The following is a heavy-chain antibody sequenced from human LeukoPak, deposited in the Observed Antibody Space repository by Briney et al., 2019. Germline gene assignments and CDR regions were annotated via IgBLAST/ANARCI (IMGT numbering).Heavy chain of an antibody. Sequence: PGGSLRLSCAASGFTFSSYDMNWVRQAPGKGLEWVSYISSSGSTIYYADSVKGRFTISRDNSKNTLYLQMNSLRAEDTAVYYCAKDGRYSSSLDAFDVWGQGTMVTVSS. J-gene: IGHJ3*01. D-gene: IGHD6-6*01. CDR1: GFTFSSYD. CDR3: AKDGRYSSSLDAFDV. V-gene: IGHV3-48*01. CDR2: ISSSGSTI.